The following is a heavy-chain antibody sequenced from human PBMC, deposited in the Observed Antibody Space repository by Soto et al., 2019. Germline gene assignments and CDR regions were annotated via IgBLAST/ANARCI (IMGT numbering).Heavy chain of an antibody. CDR2: IYYSGGT. CDR1: GGSISSYY. V-gene: IGHV4-59*01. Sequence: QVQLQESGPGLVKPSETLFLTCTVSGGSISSYYWSWIRQPPGKGLEWIGYIYYSGGTNYNPSLKSRVTISVDTSKNQFSLKLSSVTAADTAVYYCARTSTTQYYFDYWGQGTLVAVSS. J-gene: IGHJ4*02. D-gene: IGHD1-1*01. CDR3: ARTSTTQYYFDY.